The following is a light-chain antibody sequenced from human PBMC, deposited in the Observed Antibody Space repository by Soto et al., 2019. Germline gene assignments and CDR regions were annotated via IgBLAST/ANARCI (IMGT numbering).Light chain of an antibody. V-gene: IGKV1-5*03. CDR2: KAS. CDR3: QHYNSYSEA. Sequence: EIEMTQSPSTLSGSVGDRVTITCRASQTISSWLAWYQQKPGKAPKLLIYKASTLKSGVPSRFSGSGSGTEFTLTISSLQPDDFATYYCQHYNSYSEAFGQGTKVAIK. CDR1: QTISSW. J-gene: IGKJ1*01.